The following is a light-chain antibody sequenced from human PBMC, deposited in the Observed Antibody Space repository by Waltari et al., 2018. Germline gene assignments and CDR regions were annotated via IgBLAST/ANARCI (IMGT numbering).Light chain of an antibody. CDR1: QDISNY. Sequence: DIQMTQSPSSLSASVGDRVTITCQASQDISNYLNWYQQKPGEAPKLLIYDASNMETGVPSRFSGSGSGTDFTFTIRSLQPEDIATYYCQQYDNLPFTFGPGTKVDIK. V-gene: IGKV1-33*01. J-gene: IGKJ3*01. CDR3: QQYDNLPFT. CDR2: DAS.